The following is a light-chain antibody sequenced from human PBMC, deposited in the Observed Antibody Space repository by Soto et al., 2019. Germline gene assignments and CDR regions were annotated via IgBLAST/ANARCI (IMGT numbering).Light chain of an antibody. CDR1: SSDVGGYNY. CDR2: DVS. CDR3: SSYTSSSTLYV. Sequence: QSVPTQPASVSGSPGQSITISCTGTSSDVGGYNYVSWYQQHPGKAPKLMIYDVSNRPSGVSNRFSGSKSGNTASLTISGLQAVDEADYYCSSYTSSSTLYVFGTGSNVTVL. V-gene: IGLV2-14*01. J-gene: IGLJ1*01.